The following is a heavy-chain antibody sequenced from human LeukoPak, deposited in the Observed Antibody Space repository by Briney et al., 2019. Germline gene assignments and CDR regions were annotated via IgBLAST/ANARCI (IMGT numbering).Heavy chain of an antibody. D-gene: IGHD2-15*01. J-gene: IGHJ4*02. CDR3: AKAPRKAATRVGPFDY. V-gene: IGHV3-7*03. CDR1: GFTISNYW. Sequence: PGGSLRLSCAASGFTISNYWMNWVRQAPGKGLEWVANIKQDGSETHYVDSAKGRFTISRDNSKNTLYLQMNSLRAEDTAVYYCAKAPRKAATRVGPFDYWGQGTLVTVSS. CDR2: IKQDGSET.